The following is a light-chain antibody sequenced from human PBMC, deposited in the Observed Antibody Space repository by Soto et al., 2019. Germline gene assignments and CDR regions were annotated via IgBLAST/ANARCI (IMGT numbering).Light chain of an antibody. CDR1: SSDVGFYNY. J-gene: IGLJ3*02. Sequence: QSALTQPASVAGSPGQTITISCTGTSSDVGFYNYVSWYQQYPGQAPKLMIFEASNRPSGVSNRFSGSKSGNMASLTISGLKAEDEADYYCTSYTRSTTVAFGGGTKLTVL. CDR3: TSYTRSTTVA. CDR2: EAS. V-gene: IGLV2-14*01.